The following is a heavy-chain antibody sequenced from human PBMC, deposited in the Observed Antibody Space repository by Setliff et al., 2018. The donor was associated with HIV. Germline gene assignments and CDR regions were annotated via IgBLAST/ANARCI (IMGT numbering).Heavy chain of an antibody. V-gene: IGHV1-2*02. J-gene: IGHJ4*02. Sequence: ASVKVSCKASADIFNAYYIHWVRQAPGQGLEWMGWITPNGDDTLFAQNFQDRVTVTTDTSTTTAYMDLRSLRPDDTAAYYCSRTRLDCRDGGGSCYSYWGQGTLVTVSS. CDR3: SRTRLDCRDGGGSCYSY. D-gene: IGHD2-15*01. CDR2: ITPNGDDT. CDR1: ADIFNAYY.